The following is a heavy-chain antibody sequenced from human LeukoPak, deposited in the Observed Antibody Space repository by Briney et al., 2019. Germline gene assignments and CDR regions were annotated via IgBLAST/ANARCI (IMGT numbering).Heavy chain of an antibody. J-gene: IGHJ4*02. CDR2: ISGSGGST. CDR1: GFTFSSYA. D-gene: IGHD3-3*01. V-gene: IGHV3-23*01. Sequence: GGSLRLSCAASGFTFSSYAMSWVRQAPGKGLEWVSAISGSGGSTYYADSVKGRFTISRDNSKNTLYLQMNSLRAEDTAVYYCARGGDGGFWSGFDYWGQGTLVTVSS. CDR3: ARGGDGGFWSGFDY.